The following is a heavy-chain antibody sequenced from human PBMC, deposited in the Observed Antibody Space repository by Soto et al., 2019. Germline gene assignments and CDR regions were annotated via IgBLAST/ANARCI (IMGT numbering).Heavy chain of an antibody. CDR2: LSGSGVST. CDR1: GFTFSSYA. CDR3: AKGGGSKDYYDTSGYYLYYYYAMDV. Sequence: EVQLLESGGGLVQPGGSLRLSCAASGFTFSSYAMTWVRQAPWKGLEWVSSLSGSGVSTYYADSVNGRFTISKDNSKNTLYLQMNSLRAEDTAVYYCAKGGGSKDYYDTSGYYLYYYYAMDVWGQGTTVTVSS. J-gene: IGHJ6*02. D-gene: IGHD3-22*01. V-gene: IGHV3-23*01.